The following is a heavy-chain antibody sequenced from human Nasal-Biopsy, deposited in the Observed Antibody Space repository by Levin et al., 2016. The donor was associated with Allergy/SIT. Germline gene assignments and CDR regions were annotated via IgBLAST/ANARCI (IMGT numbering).Heavy chain of an antibody. CDR3: AKESDDGGTLWD. Sequence: GGSLRLSCAGSGYMFTDYGMHWVRQAPGKGLQWVAVISYDGSMIYYADSVKGRVTISRDNSQNRLYLDLNSLRSEDTGVYYCAKESDDGGTLWDWGQGTLVTVYS. V-gene: IGHV3-30*18. D-gene: IGHD2/OR15-2a*01. CDR1: GYMFTDYG. J-gene: IGHJ4*02. CDR2: ISYDGSMI.